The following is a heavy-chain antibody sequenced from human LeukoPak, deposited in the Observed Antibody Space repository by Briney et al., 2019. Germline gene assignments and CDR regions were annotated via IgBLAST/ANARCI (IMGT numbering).Heavy chain of an antibody. Sequence: GGSLRLSCAASGYTFSSYAMHWVRQAPGKGLEWVAVISYHGSNKYYADSVKGRFTISRDNSKNTLYLQMNSLRAEDTAVYYCARDGYYYDSSGYYYIDYWGQGTLVTVSS. CDR2: ISYHGSNK. V-gene: IGHV3-30-3*01. CDR1: GYTFSSYA. D-gene: IGHD3-22*01. CDR3: ARDGYYYDSSGYYYIDY. J-gene: IGHJ4*02.